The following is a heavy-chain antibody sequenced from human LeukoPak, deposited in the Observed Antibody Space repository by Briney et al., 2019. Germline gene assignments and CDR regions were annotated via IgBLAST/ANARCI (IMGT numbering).Heavy chain of an antibody. D-gene: IGHD2-2*01. Sequence: SETLSLTCNVSSVSVSDGRYYWTWIRQHPGKGLEWIGYKYYSGSAKYNPSLKSRLTISIDTSKNQFSLQLSSVTAADTATYHCATPYCSGISCLDVFNMWGQGTRVTVSS. V-gene: IGHV4-31*03. J-gene: IGHJ3*02. CDR2: KYYSGSA. CDR3: ATPYCSGISCLDVFNM. CDR1: SVSVSDGRYY.